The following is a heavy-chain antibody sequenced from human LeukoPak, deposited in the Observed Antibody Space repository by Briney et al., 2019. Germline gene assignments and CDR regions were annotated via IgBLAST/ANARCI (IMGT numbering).Heavy chain of an antibody. CDR3: ASGSDTDFDY. Sequence: GSLRLSCVGSGFIFSSYWMSCVREARGKGWEWIGEINHSGSTNYNPSLKSRVTISVDTSKNQFSLKLSSVTAADTAVYYCASGSDTDFDYWGQGTLVTVSS. V-gene: IGHV4-34*01. CDR1: GFIFSSYW. J-gene: IGHJ4*02. D-gene: IGHD2-2*02. CDR2: INHSGST.